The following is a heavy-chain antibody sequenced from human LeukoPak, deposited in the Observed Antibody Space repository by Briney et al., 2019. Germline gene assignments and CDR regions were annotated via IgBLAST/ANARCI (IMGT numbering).Heavy chain of an antibody. CDR3: ARRCSGGSCYSTYFDY. V-gene: IGHV4-38-2*01. Sequence: SETLSLTCAVSGNSISSGYYWGWIRQPPGKGLEWIGSIYHSGSTYYNPSRKSRLTISVDTSKTQFSLKLSSVTAADTAVYYCARRCSGGSCYSTYFDYWGQGTLVTVSS. D-gene: IGHD2-15*01. CDR1: GNSISSGYY. J-gene: IGHJ4*02. CDR2: IYHSGST.